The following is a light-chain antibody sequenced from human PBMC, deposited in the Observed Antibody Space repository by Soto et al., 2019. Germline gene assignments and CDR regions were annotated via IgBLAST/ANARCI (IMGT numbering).Light chain of an antibody. V-gene: IGKV3-15*01. Sequence: DIVMTQSPATLSVSPGGRATLSCRPSQRLSGALAWYPQQPGQAPRLLIYGASTRATSFPARFSGRGSGTDFTVTISRLQPEDFAVYYSQQYNNWPWTFGQGTEVDIK. CDR1: QRLSGA. J-gene: IGKJ1*01. CDR2: GAS. CDR3: QQYNNWPWT.